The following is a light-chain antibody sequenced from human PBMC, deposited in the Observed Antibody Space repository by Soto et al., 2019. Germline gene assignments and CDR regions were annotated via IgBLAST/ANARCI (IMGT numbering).Light chain of an antibody. Sequence: DIQMTQSPSTLSASVGDRVTIPCRSSQDISGWLAWYQQKPGKAPKVLIYDASSLDSGVPVRFSGSGSGTEFTLTITSLQPDDFATYYCQQYKNYSPLTFGGGTKVDI. V-gene: IGKV1-5*01. CDR2: DAS. CDR1: QDISGW. CDR3: QQYKNYSPLT. J-gene: IGKJ4*01.